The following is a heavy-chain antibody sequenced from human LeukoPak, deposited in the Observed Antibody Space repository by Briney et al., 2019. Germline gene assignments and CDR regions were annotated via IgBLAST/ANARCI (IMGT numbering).Heavy chain of an antibody. CDR2: INHSGST. D-gene: IGHD1-26*01. CDR1: GGSFSGYY. CDR3: ARDVSGSYRVDVFDP. V-gene: IGHV4-34*01. J-gene: IGHJ5*02. Sequence: SETPSLTCAVYGGSFSGYYWSWIRQPPGKGLEWIGEINHSGSTNYNPSLKSRVTISVDTSKNQFSLKLSSVTAADTAVYYCARDVSGSYRVDVFDPWGQGTLVTVSS.